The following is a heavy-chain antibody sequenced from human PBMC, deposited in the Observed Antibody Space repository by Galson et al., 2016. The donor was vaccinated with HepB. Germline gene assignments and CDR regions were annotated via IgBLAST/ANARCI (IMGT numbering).Heavy chain of an antibody. J-gene: IGHJ4*02. V-gene: IGHV4-39*01. CDR1: GGSISSSRHY. D-gene: IGHD4-17*01. Sequence: GGSISSSRHYWGWIRQPPGKGLKWIASMYYSGSTYCNPSLKSRVTISVDTSKNQLSLELSSVTAADTAMYYCARHDYGDFLFDYWGQGTLVIVSS. CDR2: MYYSGST. CDR3: ARHDYGDFLFDY.